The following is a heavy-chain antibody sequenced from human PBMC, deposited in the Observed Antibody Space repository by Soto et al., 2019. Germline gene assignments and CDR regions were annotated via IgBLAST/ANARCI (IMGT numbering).Heavy chain of an antibody. V-gene: IGHV5-51*01. CDR1: GYSFTSYW. J-gene: IGHJ5*02. Sequence: GESLKISCKGSGYSFTSYWIGWVRQMPGKGLEWMGIIYPGDSDTRYSPSFQGQVTISADKSISTAYLQWSSLKASDTAMYYCARHLANYGSGSLDWFDPWGQGTLVTVSS. D-gene: IGHD3-10*01. CDR3: ARHLANYGSGSLDWFDP. CDR2: IYPGDSDT.